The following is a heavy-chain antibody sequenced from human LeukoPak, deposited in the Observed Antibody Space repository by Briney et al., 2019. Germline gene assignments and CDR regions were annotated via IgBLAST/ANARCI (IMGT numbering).Heavy chain of an antibody. J-gene: IGHJ4*02. V-gene: IGHV4-30-2*01. CDR2: IYHSGST. Sequence: SETLSLTCTVSGGSISSGGYYWSWIRQPPGKGLEWIGYIYHSGSTYYNPSLKSRVTISVDTSKNQFSLKLSSVTAADTAVYYCAREDDYYDSSGIRDWGQGTLVTVSS. CDR1: GGSISSGGYY. CDR3: AREDDYYDSSGIRD. D-gene: IGHD3-22*01.